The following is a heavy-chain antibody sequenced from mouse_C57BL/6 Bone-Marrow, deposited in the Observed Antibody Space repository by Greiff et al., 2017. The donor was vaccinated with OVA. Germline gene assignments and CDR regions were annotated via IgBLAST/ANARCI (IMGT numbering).Heavy chain of an antibody. CDR3: TTLIYYANCVDC. CDR1: GFNFKNTY. J-gene: IGHJ2*01. CDR2: IDPANGNT. D-gene: IGHD2-1*01. V-gene: IGHV14-3*01. Sequence: VQLKESVAEFVRPGGSVKLSCTASGFNFKNTYMHWVKQTPEQGLEWIGTIDPANGNTKYAPKFQGKATITADTSTTTAYLQLSSQTSENTAIYYGTTLIYYANCVDCWGRGTTLTVTA.